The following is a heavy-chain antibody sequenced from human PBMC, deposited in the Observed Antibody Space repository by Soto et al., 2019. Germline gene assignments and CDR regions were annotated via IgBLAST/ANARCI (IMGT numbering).Heavy chain of an antibody. Sequence: HPGGSLRLSCAASDFDVSGNYISWVRQAPGKGLEWVSMIHVDGRTYYGDSVRGRFIVSRDDSRNTVYLQMNRLRVEDTAVYFCAKEGRLRSPAGDYFDSWAQGSLVTVSS. V-gene: IGHV3-53*01. CDR2: IHVDGRT. CDR3: AKEGRLRSPAGDYFDS. D-gene: IGHD3-10*01. J-gene: IGHJ4*02. CDR1: DFDVSGNY.